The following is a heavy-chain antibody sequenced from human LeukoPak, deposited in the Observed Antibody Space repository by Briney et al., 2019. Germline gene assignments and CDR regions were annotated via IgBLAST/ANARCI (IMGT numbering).Heavy chain of an antibody. CDR1: GGTFSSYA. CDR2: IIPIFGTA. V-gene: IGHV1-69*13. CDR3: ARRGYCSSTSCSGVYYFDY. Sequence: GASVKVSCKASGGTFSSYAISWVRQAPGQGLEWMGGIIPIFGTANYAQKFHGRVTITADESTSTAYMELSSLRSEDTAVYYCARRGYCSSTSCSGVYYFDYWGQGTLVTVSS. D-gene: IGHD2-2*01. J-gene: IGHJ4*02.